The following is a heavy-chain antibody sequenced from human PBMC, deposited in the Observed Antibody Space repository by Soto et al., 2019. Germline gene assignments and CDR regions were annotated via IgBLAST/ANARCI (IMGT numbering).Heavy chain of an antibody. CDR2: INAGNGNT. V-gene: IGHV1-3*01. J-gene: IGHJ4*02. D-gene: IGHD3-10*01. Sequence: QVQLVQSGAEVKKPGASVKVSCKASGYTFTSYAMHWVRQAPGQRLEWMGWINAGNGNTKYSQKFQGRVTITRDTSASTAYLELSSLRSEDTAVYYCARGSGLTYFDYWGQGTLVTVSS. CDR3: ARGSGLTYFDY. CDR1: GYTFTSYA.